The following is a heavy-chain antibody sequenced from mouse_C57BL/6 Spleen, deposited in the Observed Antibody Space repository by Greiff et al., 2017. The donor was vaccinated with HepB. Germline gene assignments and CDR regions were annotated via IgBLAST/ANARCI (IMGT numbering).Heavy chain of an antibody. CDR2: ISSGSSTI. CDR3: AREEANWVYYFDY. D-gene: IGHD4-1*01. CDR1: GFTFSDYG. J-gene: IGHJ2*01. Sequence: EVQVVESGGGLVKPGGSLKLSCAASGFTFSDYGMHWVRQAPEKGLEWVAYISSGSSTIYYADTVKGRFTISRDNAKNTLFLQMTSLRSEDTAMYYCAREEANWVYYFDYWGQGTTLTVSS. V-gene: IGHV5-17*01.